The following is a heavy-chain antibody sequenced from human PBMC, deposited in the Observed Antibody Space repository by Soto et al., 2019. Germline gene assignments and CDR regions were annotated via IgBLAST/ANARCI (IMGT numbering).Heavy chain of an antibody. V-gene: IGHV4-61*01. CDR2: IYFTGST. J-gene: IGHJ4*02. CDR3: ARMTTVTKIDY. D-gene: IGHD4-17*01. CDR1: GASVNSGSYY. Sequence: QVQLQESGPGLVKPSETLFLTCSVSGASVNSGSYYWTWVRQPPGKGLEFIGYIYFTGSTNYNPSLKSRATISVDPSKIQCSLTLTSVTAADTAMYYCARMTTVTKIDYWGQGTPVSVSS.